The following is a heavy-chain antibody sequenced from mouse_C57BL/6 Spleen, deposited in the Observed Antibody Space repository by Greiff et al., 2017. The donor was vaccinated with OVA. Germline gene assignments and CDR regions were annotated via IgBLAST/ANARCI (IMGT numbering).Heavy chain of an antibody. Sequence: QVQLQQSGAELVRPGASVTLSCKASGYTFTDYEMHWVKQTPVHGLEWIGAIDPETGGTAYNQKFKGKAILTADKSSSTAYMELRSLTSEDSAVYYCTKELGLYYAMDYGGQGTSVTVS. CDR1: GYTFTDYE. J-gene: IGHJ4*01. CDR3: TKELGLYYAMDY. CDR2: IDPETGGT. D-gene: IGHD4-1*01. V-gene: IGHV1-15*01.